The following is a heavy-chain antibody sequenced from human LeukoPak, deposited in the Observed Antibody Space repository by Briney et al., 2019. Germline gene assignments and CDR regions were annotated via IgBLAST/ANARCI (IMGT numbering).Heavy chain of an antibody. J-gene: IGHJ4*02. Sequence: KTGGSLRLSCAASGFTFSSYSMNWVRQASGKGLEWVSSISSSSSYIYYADSVKGRFTISRDNAKNSLYLQMNSLRAEDTAVYYCARVGTVTKGDYWGQGTLVTVSS. CDR2: ISSSSSYI. V-gene: IGHV3-21*01. CDR3: ARVGTVTKGDY. D-gene: IGHD4-11*01. CDR1: GFTFSSYS.